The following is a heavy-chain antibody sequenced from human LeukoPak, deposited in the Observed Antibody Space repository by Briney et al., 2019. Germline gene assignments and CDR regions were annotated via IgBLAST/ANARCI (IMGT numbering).Heavy chain of an antibody. CDR3: TTSYYFDY. CDR1: GFTFSNYA. V-gene: IGHV3-15*01. Sequence: GGSLRLSCAASGFTFSNYAMSWVRQAPGKGLEWVGRIKSKTDGRTTDYAAPVKGRFTISRDDSKNTLYLQMNSLKTEDTAVYYCTTSYYFDYWGQGTLVTVSS. D-gene: IGHD6-6*01. J-gene: IGHJ4*02. CDR2: IKSKTDGRTT.